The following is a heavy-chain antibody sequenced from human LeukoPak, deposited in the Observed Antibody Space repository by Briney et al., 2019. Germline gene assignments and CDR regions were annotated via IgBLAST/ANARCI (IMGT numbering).Heavy chain of an antibody. Sequence: PSETLSLTCTVSSGSISSSNYYWSWIRQPAGKGLEWIGRISTIGSTNYNPSLNSRVTISIDTSKNQFSLKLSTVTAADTAVYFCARVTREAARYWYFDLWGRGTLVTVSS. CDR3: ARVTREAARYWYFDL. J-gene: IGHJ2*01. CDR2: ISTIGST. CDR1: SGSISSSNYY. D-gene: IGHD6-6*01. V-gene: IGHV4-61*02.